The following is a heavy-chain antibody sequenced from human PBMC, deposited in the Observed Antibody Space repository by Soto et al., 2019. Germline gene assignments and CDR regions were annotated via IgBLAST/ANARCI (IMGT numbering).Heavy chain of an antibody. CDR1: GGSFSGYY. Sequence: PSETLSLTCAVYGGSFSGYYWSWIRQPPGKGLEWIGEINHSGSTNYNPSLKSRVTISVDTSKNQFSLKLSSVTAADTAVYYCARGQSSLLLDXWGQGILVTVSS. CDR2: INHSGST. D-gene: IGHD2-8*02. J-gene: IGHJ4*02. V-gene: IGHV4-34*01. CDR3: ARGQSSLLLDX.